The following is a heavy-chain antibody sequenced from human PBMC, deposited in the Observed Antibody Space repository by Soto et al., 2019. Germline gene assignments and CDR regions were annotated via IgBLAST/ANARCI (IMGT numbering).Heavy chain of an antibody. CDR2: ISGSGGST. J-gene: IGHJ3*02. Sequence: LRLSFAASGXTFSSYAMSWVRQAPGKGLEWVSAISGSGGSTYYADSVKGRFTISRDNSKNTLYLQMNSLRAEDTAVYYCAKVRRIQLWLDAFDIWGQGTMVTVSS. D-gene: IGHD5-18*01. CDR1: GXTFSSYA. CDR3: AKVRRIQLWLDAFDI. V-gene: IGHV3-23*01.